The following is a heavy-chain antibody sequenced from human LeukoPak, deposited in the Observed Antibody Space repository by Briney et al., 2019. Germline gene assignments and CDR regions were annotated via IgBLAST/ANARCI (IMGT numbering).Heavy chain of an antibody. CDR3: ARVLIVGAYYFDY. CDR1: GFTFSDHY. J-gene: IGHJ4*02. Sequence: GSLRLSCAASGFTFSDHYMDWVRQAPGKGLEWVGRTRNKANSYTTEYAASVKGRFTISRDDSKNSLYLQINSLKTEDTAVYYCARVLIVGAYYFDYWGQGTLVTVSS. V-gene: IGHV3-72*01. D-gene: IGHD1-26*01. CDR2: TRNKANSYTT.